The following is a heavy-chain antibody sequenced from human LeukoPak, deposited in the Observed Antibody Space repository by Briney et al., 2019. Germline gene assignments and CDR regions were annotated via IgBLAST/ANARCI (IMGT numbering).Heavy chain of an antibody. D-gene: IGHD6-19*01. CDR1: GGSISSGDYY. CDR2: IYYSGST. CDR3: ARDRRYSSGWSFDY. J-gene: IGHJ4*02. V-gene: IGHV4-30-4*08. Sequence: PSETLSLTCTVSGGSISSGDYYWSWIRQPPGKGLEWIGYIYYSGSTYYNPSLKSRVTISVDTSKNQFSLKLSSVTAADTAVYYCARDRRYSSGWSFDYWGQGTLVTVSS.